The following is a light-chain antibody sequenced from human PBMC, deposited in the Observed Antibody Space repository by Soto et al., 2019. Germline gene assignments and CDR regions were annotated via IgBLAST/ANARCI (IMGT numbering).Light chain of an antibody. CDR1: NSNIGSNY. Sequence: QLVLTQPPSASGTPGQTVTISCSGRNSNIGSNYVYWYQQLPGTAPRLLVYRADQRPSGVPDRFSGSKSGTSASLAISGLRSEDEADYYCAAWDDTLSGLVFGGGTKLTVL. V-gene: IGLV1-47*01. CDR2: RAD. J-gene: IGLJ2*01. CDR3: AAWDDTLSGLV.